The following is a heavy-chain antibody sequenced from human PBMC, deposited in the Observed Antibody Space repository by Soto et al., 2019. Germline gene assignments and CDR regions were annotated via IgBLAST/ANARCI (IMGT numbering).Heavy chain of an antibody. CDR1: GFTFTSSA. V-gene: IGHV1-58*01. D-gene: IGHD7-27*01. Sequence: QMQLVQSGPEVKKPGTSVKVSCKASGFTFTSSAVQWVRQARGQRLEWIGWIVVGSGNTNYAQKFQERVTITRAMSTSTAYMELSSLGSEATAVYYCAARSWGNFDYWGQGTLVTVSS. CDR2: IVVGSGNT. CDR3: AARSWGNFDY. J-gene: IGHJ4*02.